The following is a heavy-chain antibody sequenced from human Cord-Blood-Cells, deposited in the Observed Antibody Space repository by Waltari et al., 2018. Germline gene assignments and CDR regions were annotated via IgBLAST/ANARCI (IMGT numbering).Heavy chain of an antibody. CDR2: ISAYNGNT. J-gene: IGHJ4*02. CDR1: GYTFTSYG. CDR3: ARGTAGPPGDKFDY. V-gene: IGHV1-18*04. Sequence: GAGVKKPGASVKVSCTASGYTFTSYGISWVRQAPGQGLEWMGWISAYNGNTNYAQKLQGRVTMATDTSTSTAYMELRSLRSDDTAVYYCARGTAGPPGDKFDYWGQGTLVTVSS. D-gene: IGHD3-10*01.